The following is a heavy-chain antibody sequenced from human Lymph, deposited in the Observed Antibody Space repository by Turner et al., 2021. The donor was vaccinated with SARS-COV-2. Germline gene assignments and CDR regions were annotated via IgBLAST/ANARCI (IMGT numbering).Heavy chain of an antibody. Sequence: QVQLVESGGGVVQPGRSLRLSCAASGFTFSTYAIYWVRQAPGKGLEGVAVISDDGSNKYYADSVKGRFTISRDNSKNTLYLQMNSLRAEDTAVYYCARYASGGYFYYGMDVWGQGTTVTVSS. CDR3: ARYASGGYFYYGMDV. J-gene: IGHJ6*02. CDR1: GFTFSTYA. V-gene: IGHV3-30*04. CDR2: ISDDGSNK. D-gene: IGHD3-10*01.